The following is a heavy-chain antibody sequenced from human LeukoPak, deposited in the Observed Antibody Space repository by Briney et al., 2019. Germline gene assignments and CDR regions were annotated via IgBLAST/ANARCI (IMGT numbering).Heavy chain of an antibody. Sequence: SEILSLTCTVSGGSISSYYWSWIRQPPGKGLEWIGYIYYSGSTNYNPSLKSRVTISVDTSKNQFSLKLSSVTAADTAVYYCARAPGWELPPPPHFDYWGQGTLVTVSS. D-gene: IGHD2-15*01. CDR1: GGSISSYY. CDR3: ARAPGWELPPPPHFDY. CDR2: IYYSGST. J-gene: IGHJ4*02. V-gene: IGHV4-59*01.